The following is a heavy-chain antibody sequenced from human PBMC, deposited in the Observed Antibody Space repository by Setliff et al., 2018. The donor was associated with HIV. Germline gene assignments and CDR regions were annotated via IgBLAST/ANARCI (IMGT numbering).Heavy chain of an antibody. J-gene: IGHJ4*02. V-gene: IGHV3-30*02. CDR2: IRYTGSNK. CDR3: AKDLVYYDSSGDLDY. D-gene: IGHD3-22*01. CDR1: GFTFSSYG. Sequence: PGGSLRLTCAASGFTFSSYGIHWVRQAPGKGLEWVAFIRYTGSNKYYADSVKGRFTISRDNSKNPLYLQMNSLRAEDTAVYYCAKDLVYYDSSGDLDYWGQGTLVTVSS.